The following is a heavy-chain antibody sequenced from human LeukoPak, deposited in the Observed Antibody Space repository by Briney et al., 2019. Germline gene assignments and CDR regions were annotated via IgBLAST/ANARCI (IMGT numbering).Heavy chain of an antibody. CDR2: IKQDGNEK. D-gene: IGHD3-10*01. Sequence: GGSLRLSCAASGFTFSSYWMNWVRKAPGKGLERVANIKQDGNEKHYEDSVKGRFSISRDNAKNSLYLQMDGLRAEDTAVYYCAKEGAYPIITYDSWGQGALVTVSS. CDR1: GFTFSSYW. V-gene: IGHV3-7*01. J-gene: IGHJ5*01. CDR3: AKEGAYPIITYDS.